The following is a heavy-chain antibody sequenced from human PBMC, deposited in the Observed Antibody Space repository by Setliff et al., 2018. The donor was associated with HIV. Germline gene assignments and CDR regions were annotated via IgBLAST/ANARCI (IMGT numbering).Heavy chain of an antibody. Sequence: SETLSLTCTISGGSISSYYWSWIRQHPGKGLEWIGYISYSGSTNYNPSLKSRVTISVDKSKNQFSLKLSSVTAADTAVYYCARGPYYFDSSNYFDLYHFDYWGQGTLVTVSS. CDR2: ISYSGST. V-gene: IGHV4-59*01. CDR1: GGSISSYY. CDR3: ARGPYYFDSSNYFDLYHFDY. D-gene: IGHD3-22*01. J-gene: IGHJ4*02.